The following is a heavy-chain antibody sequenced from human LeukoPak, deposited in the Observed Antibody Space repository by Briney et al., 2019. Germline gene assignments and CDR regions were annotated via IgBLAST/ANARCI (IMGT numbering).Heavy chain of an antibody. CDR1: GGTFSSYA. Sequence: SVTVSFKASGGTFSSYAISWVRQAPGQGLEWMGRIIPILGIANYAQKFQGRVTITADKSTSTAYMELSSLRSEDTAVYYCASRVNLDYWGQGTLVTVSS. J-gene: IGHJ4*02. V-gene: IGHV1-69*04. CDR2: IIPILGIA. CDR3: ASRVNLDY.